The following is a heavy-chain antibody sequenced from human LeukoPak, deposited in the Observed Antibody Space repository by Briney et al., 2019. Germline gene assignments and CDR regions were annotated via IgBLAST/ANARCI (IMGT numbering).Heavy chain of an antibody. CDR2: ISYDGSNK. CDR3: VREDRILLGNDAFDI. Sequence: PGGSLRLSCAASGFTFSSYAMHWVRQAPGKGLEWVAFISYDGSNKYYADSVKGRFTISRDNAKNTLYLQMNSLRGEDTAVYYCVREDRILLGNDAFDIWGQGTMATVSP. J-gene: IGHJ3*02. V-gene: IGHV3-30*04. D-gene: IGHD2-15*01. CDR1: GFTFSSYA.